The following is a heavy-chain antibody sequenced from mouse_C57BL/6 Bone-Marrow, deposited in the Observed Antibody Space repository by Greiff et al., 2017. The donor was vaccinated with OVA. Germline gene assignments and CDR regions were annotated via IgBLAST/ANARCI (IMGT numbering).Heavy chain of an antibody. CDR3: VRQGLRRAFDY. CDR2: IRSKSNNYAT. J-gene: IGHJ2*01. V-gene: IGHV10-1*01. Sequence: EAGGGLVQPKGSLKLSCAASGFSFNTYAMNWVRQAPGKGLEWVARIRSKSNNYATYYADSVKDRFTISRDDSESMLYLQMNNLKTEDTAMYYCVRQGLRRAFDYWGQGTTLTVSS. D-gene: IGHD2-4*01. CDR1: GFSFNTYA.